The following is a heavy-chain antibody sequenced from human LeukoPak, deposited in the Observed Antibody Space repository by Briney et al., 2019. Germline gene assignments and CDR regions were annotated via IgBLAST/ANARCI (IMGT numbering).Heavy chain of an antibody. Sequence: GGSLRLSCAASGFTFSDYNMNWVRQAPGKGLEWVSYISSSSSFIYYADSVKGRFTISRDNAKNSLYLQMNSLRDEDTAVYYCARSISRATMTAGYWGQGTLVTVSS. J-gene: IGHJ4*02. CDR2: ISSSSSFI. V-gene: IGHV3-48*02. CDR1: GFTFSDYN. CDR3: ARSISRATMTAGY. D-gene: IGHD5-12*01.